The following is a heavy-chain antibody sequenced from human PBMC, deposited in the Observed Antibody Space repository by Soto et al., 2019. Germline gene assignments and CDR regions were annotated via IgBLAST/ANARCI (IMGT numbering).Heavy chain of an antibody. CDR3: VRDRKPDNYLGNY. CDR2: ISDTGTDT. V-gene: IGHV3-11*01. D-gene: IGHD1-26*01. J-gene: IGHJ4*02. CDR1: GFIFSDYY. Sequence: QVHLVDSGGGLVKPGGSLRLSCAASGFIFSDYYMGWFRLAPGKGLEWISYISDTGTDTYLADSVKGRFTVSRDNAENSVHLQMNSLRAEDTAIYYCVRDRKPDNYLGNYWGQGIQVTVSS.